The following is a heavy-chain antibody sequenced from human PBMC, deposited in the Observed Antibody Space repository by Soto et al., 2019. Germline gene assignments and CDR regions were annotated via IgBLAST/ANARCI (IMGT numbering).Heavy chain of an antibody. CDR1: GGSIGSTTYY. CDR3: ARRGSSWYYGH. D-gene: IGHD6-13*01. J-gene: IGHJ4*02. CDR2: IYYSGNT. V-gene: IGHV4-39*01. Sequence: QLQLQESGPGLVKPSETLSLTCTVSGGSIGSTTYYWGWIRQPPGKGLEWIGSIYYSGNTFYNPSLKSRLTISVDTSKNQFSLKLTSVTAADTAVYYCARRGSSWYYGHWGQGTLVTVSS.